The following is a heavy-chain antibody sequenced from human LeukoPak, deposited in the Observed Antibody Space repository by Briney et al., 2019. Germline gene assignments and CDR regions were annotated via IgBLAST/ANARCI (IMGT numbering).Heavy chain of an antibody. V-gene: IGHV3-74*01. CDR2: INIDGSGT. D-gene: IGHD5-12*01. Sequence: GGSLRLSCAASGFTFSSYWMHWVRQAPGKGLVWVSRINIDGSGTSYADSVKGRFPIHRDNAKNTLYPQMNSLRAEDTAVYYCARNGFVVATVFMDYWGQGTLVTVSS. CDR1: GFTFSSYW. J-gene: IGHJ4*02. CDR3: ARNGFVVATVFMDY.